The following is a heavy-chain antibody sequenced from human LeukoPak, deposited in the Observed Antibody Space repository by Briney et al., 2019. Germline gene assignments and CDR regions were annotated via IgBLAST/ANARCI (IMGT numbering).Heavy chain of an antibody. J-gene: IGHJ5*02. CDR3: ARGGLGYSVSMGVWFDP. V-gene: IGHV1-18*01. Sequence: ASVKVSCEASGYTFTSYGISWVRQAPGQGLEWMGWISAYNGNTNYAQKLQGRVTMTTDTSTSTAYMELRSLRSDDTAVYYCARGGLGYSVSMGVWFDPWGQGTLVTVSS. D-gene: IGHD5/OR15-5a*01. CDR2: ISAYNGNT. CDR1: GYTFTSYG.